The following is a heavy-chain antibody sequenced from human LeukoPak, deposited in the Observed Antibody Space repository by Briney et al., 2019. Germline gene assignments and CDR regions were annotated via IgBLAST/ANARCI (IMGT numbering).Heavy chain of an antibody. CDR1: GFTFSGHW. V-gene: IGHV3-7*01. Sequence: PGGSLRLSCAASGFTFSGHWMSWVRQAPGKGLEWVANINQDGFEKYYVDSVKGRFTVSRDNAKNSLYLQMNSLRAEDTALYYCARDSEKSSSFAFDIWGQGTVVTVSS. CDR2: INQDGFEK. CDR3: ARDSEKSSSFAFDI. D-gene: IGHD6-19*01. J-gene: IGHJ3*02.